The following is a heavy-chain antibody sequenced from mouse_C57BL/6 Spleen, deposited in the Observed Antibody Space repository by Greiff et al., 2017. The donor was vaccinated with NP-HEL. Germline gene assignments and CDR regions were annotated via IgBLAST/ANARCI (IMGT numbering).Heavy chain of an antibody. CDR2: INPYNGGT. D-gene: IGHD3-2*02. Sequence: EVQLQQSGPVLVKPGASVKMSCKASGYTFTDYYMNWVKQSHGKSLEWIGVINPYNGGTSYNQKFKGKATLTVDKSSSTAYMELNSLTSEDSAVYYCARQTAQATRFAYWGQGTLVTVSA. J-gene: IGHJ3*01. CDR3: ARQTAQATRFAY. V-gene: IGHV1-19*01. CDR1: GYTFTDYY.